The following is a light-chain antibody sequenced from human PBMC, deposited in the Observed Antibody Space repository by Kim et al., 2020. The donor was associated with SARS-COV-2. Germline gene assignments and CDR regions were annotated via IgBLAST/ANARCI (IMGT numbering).Light chain of an antibody. J-gene: IGKJ5*01. CDR2: GAS. V-gene: IGKV1-17*01. CDR3: LQHNTYPIT. Sequence: AYVGDRVTIPCRSSQDIRNDLGWYQQNPGVSPKRLIYGASSLQSGVPSRFSGSGSGTEFTLTISSLQPEDFATYFCLQHNTYPITFGQGTRLEIK. CDR1: QDIRND.